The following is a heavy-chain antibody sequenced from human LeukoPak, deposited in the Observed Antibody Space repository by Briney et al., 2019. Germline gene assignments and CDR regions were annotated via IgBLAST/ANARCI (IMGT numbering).Heavy chain of an antibody. D-gene: IGHD1-26*01. CDR3: ARDGILASDY. CDR2: IIPILGIA. CDR1: GGTFSSYA. Sequence: SVKVPCKASGGTFSSYATSWVRQAPGQGLEWMGRIIPILGIANYAQKFQGRVTITADKSTSTAYMELSSLRSEDTAVYYCARDGILASDYWGQGTLVTVSS. V-gene: IGHV1-69*04. J-gene: IGHJ4*02.